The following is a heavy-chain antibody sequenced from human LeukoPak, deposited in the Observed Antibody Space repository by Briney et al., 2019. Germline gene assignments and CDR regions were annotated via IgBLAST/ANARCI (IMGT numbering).Heavy chain of an antibody. J-gene: IGHJ4*02. Sequence: SGPTLVKPTQPLTLTCTFSGFSLSTSGVGVGWIRQPPEKALEWLALIYWDDDKRYSPSLKSRLTITKDTSKNPVVLTMTNMDPVDTATYYCAHSRGPYSSGWWFDYWGQGTLVTVSS. CDR3: AHSRGPYSSGWWFDY. V-gene: IGHV2-5*02. CDR1: GFSLSTSGVG. CDR2: IYWDDDK. D-gene: IGHD6-19*01.